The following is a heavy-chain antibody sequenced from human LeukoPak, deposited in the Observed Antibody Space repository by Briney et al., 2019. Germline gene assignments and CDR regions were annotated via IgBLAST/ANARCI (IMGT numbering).Heavy chain of an antibody. CDR1: GFTFSTFA. CDR2: PSNGGSST. V-gene: IGHV3-23*01. D-gene: IGHD3-22*01. Sequence: GGSLRLSCAASGFTFSTFALNWVRQAPGEGLEWVSSPSNGGSSTYYADSVKGRFTISRDNSKNTLYLQMNRLRAEDTAVYYCAKHLYDSSGYYPPMDYWGQGTLVTVSS. J-gene: IGHJ4*02. CDR3: AKHLYDSSGYYPPMDY.